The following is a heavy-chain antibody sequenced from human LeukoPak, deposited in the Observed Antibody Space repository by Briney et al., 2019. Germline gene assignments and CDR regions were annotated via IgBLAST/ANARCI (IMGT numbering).Heavy chain of an antibody. Sequence: PGGSLRLSCAASGFTFSSDGMHWVRQAPGKGLEWVAFIRYDGSNKYYADSVKGRFTISRDNSKNTLYLQMNSLRAEDTAVYYCAKDHSQYSSGWYSPPDYWGQGTLVTVSS. CDR1: GFTFSSDG. V-gene: IGHV3-30*02. J-gene: IGHJ4*02. CDR2: IRYDGSNK. CDR3: AKDHSQYSSGWYSPPDY. D-gene: IGHD6-19*01.